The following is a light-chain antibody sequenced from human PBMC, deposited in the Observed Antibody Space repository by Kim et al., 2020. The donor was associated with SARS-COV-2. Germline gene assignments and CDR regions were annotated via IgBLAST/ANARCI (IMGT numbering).Light chain of an antibody. V-gene: IGLV3-21*04. Sequence: APGKTATIAGGGDNIGTKIVHWYQQRPGQAPLLVIYYENYRPSGISERFSGSSSGNTATLTITRVEAGDEADYFCQVWDTSSDHPVFGGGTQLTVL. CDR3: QVWDTSSDHPV. J-gene: IGLJ3*02. CDR2: YEN. CDR1: NIGTKI.